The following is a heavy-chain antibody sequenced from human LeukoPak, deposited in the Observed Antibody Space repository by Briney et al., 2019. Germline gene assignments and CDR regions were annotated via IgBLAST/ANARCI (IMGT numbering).Heavy chain of an antibody. CDR3: ARARGYLMLTYGMDV. CDR2: INHSGST. CDR1: GGSFSGYY. Sequence: SETLSLTCAVYGGSFSGYYWSWIRQPPGKGLEWIGEINHSGSTNYNPSLKSRVTISVDTSKNQFSLKLSSVTAADTAVYYRARARGYLMLTYGMDVWGQGTTVTVSS. D-gene: IGHD5-18*01. J-gene: IGHJ6*02. V-gene: IGHV4-34*01.